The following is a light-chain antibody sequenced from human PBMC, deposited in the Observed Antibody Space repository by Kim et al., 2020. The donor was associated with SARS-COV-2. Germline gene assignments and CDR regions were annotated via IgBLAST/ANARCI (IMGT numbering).Light chain of an antibody. Sequence: QSASVGDRVTITCRASQTISTYLNWYHQKPGKAPKLLIYATSNLQNGVPSRFSGSGSGTDFTLTISSLQPEDFAIYYCQQTYGTPTFGQGTKLEI. J-gene: IGKJ2*01. CDR3: QQTYGTPT. V-gene: IGKV1-39*01. CDR2: ATS. CDR1: QTISTY.